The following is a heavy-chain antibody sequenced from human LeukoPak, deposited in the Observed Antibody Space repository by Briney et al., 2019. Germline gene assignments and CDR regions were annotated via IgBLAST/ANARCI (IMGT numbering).Heavy chain of an antibody. CDR3: AKARDIVVVPAAMCALDV. J-gene: IGHJ6*02. Sequence: GGSLRLSCAATGFTFSNYAMNWVRQAPEKGLEWVSAVSGSGGYTYYVDSVRGRFTISRDNSKNTLYLQLNSLTAEDTAVYYCAKARDIVVVPAAMCALDVWGQGTTVTVSS. V-gene: IGHV3-23*01. D-gene: IGHD2-2*01. CDR2: VSGSGGYT. CDR1: GFTFSNYA.